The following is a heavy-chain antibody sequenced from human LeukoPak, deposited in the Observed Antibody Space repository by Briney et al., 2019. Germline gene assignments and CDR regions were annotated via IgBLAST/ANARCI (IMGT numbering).Heavy chain of an antibody. V-gene: IGHV3-33*06. J-gene: IGHJ4*02. Sequence: PGGSVRLSCAASGFSFSSYGMHWARQAPGKGLEWVAMIWYDGSIKYYADSVKGRFTISRDDSKNTLYLQMNSLRAEDTAVYYCAKETYNYDSSGYSFDYWGQGTLVTVSS. D-gene: IGHD3-22*01. CDR1: GFSFSSYG. CDR2: IWYDGSIK. CDR3: AKETYNYDSSGYSFDY.